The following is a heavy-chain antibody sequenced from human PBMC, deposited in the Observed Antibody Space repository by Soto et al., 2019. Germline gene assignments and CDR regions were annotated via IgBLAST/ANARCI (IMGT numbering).Heavy chain of an antibody. D-gene: IGHD6-6*01. Sequence: PXETLSVPWPVSGGSISSGGYSWSWIRQPPGKGLEWIVYIYHSGSTYYNPSLKSRVTISVDRSKNQFSLKLSSVTAADTAVYYCARGSSSSGDFEHFDDWGQGTLVTVSS. CDR2: IYHSGST. CDR3: ARGSSSSGDFEHFDD. J-gene: IGHJ4*02. V-gene: IGHV4-30-2*01. CDR1: GGSISSGGYS.